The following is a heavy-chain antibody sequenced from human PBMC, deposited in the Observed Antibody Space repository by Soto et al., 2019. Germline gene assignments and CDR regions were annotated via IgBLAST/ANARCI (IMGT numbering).Heavy chain of an antibody. CDR1: GFIFSTYA. CDR2: ISISGDST. V-gene: IGHV3-23*01. CDR3: AKDPPRGPRGIAAPGSRWFDP. J-gene: IGHJ5*02. Sequence: EVQLLESGGGLVQPEGSLRLSCAASGFIFSTYAMSWLRQAPGKRLEWVSSISISGDSTYYTDAVKGRFTISRDNSKNTLYLQMNSLRAEDTAVYHCAKDPPRGPRGIAAPGSRWFDPWGQGTLVTVSS. D-gene: IGHD6-13*01.